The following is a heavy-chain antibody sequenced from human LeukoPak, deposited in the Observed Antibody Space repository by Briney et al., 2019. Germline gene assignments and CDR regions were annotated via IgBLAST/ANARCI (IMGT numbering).Heavy chain of an antibody. J-gene: IGHJ5*02. CDR2: IYSTGTT. V-gene: IGHV4-4*07. Sequence: PSETLSLTCTVSGGSMNQYYWSWIRQPAGKGLEWIGRIYSTGTTYYKPSLKSRVTMSVDTSHNQFLLKLNSLTAADTAVYYCAREARSGYEGFWSDPWGQGTVVTVSS. D-gene: IGHD5-12*01. CDR1: GGSMNQYY. CDR3: AREARSGYEGFWSDP.